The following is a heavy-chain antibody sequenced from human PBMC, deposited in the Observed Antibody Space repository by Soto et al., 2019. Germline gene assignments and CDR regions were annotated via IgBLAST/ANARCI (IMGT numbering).Heavy chain of an antibody. CDR2: IIPVFQTA. D-gene: IGHD3-22*01. V-gene: IGHV1-69*13. J-gene: IGHJ4*02. CDR1: GGLFSSYP. CDR3: ARGGSGYTWFNEF. Sequence: VKVSCKASGGLFSSYPISWVRQVPGQGLEWMGGIIPVFQTAYYTQRFQGRVTITADESTNTAYMELSSLRSEDTAIYYCARGGSGYTWFNEFWGQGTLVTVSS.